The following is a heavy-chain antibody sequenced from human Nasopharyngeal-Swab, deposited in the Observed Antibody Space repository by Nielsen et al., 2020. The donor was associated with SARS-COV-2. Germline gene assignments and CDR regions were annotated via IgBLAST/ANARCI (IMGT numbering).Heavy chain of an antibody. CDR1: GYTLSSYG. CDR2: ISPYNDYT. CDR3: ARELGVGLFDY. Sequence: ASVKVSCKTSGYTLSSYGIAWVRQAPGQGLEWLGWISPYNDYTHYAQKFQGSVTMTSDTSTSTAYLELRSLTSDDTAAYYCARELGVGLFDYWGQGTLVTVSS. D-gene: IGHD3-16*01. J-gene: IGHJ4*02. V-gene: IGHV1-18*01.